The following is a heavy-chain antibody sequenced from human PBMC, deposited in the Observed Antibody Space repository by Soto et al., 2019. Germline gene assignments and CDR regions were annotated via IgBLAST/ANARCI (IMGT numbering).Heavy chain of an antibody. CDR3: AKENGYSSSWFEFDY. CDR2: VGSDGGST. CDR1: EFTFTSYA. D-gene: IGHD6-13*01. Sequence: PGGSLRLSCAASEFTFTSYAMSWVRQAPGKGLEWVSAVGSDGGSTYYADSVRGRFTVSRDNSQNTLYLQMNNLRAEDTAVYYCAKENGYSSSWFEFDYWGQGTLVTVSS. V-gene: IGHV3-23*01. J-gene: IGHJ4*02.